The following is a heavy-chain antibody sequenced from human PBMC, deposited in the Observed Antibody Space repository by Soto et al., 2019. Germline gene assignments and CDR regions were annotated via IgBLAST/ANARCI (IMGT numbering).Heavy chain of an antibody. CDR1: GFTFSGSA. D-gene: IGHD3-10*01. V-gene: IGHV3-73*01. J-gene: IGHJ4*02. Sequence: HPGGSLRLSCAASGFTFSGSAMHWVRQASGKGLEWVGRIRSKANSYATAYAASVKGRFTISRDDSKNTAYLQMNSLKTEDTAVYYCTRHGSGWGYYTRSETYDYWGQGTLVTVSS. CDR2: IRSKANSYAT. CDR3: TRHGSGWGYYTRSETYDY.